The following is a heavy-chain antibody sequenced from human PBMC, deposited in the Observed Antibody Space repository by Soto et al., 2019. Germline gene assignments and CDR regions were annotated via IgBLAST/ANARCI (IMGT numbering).Heavy chain of an antibody. D-gene: IGHD2-15*01. CDR2: TSYDGSNK. CDR1: GFTFSDYA. J-gene: IGHJ1*01. V-gene: IGHV3-30*18. Sequence: QVQLVESGGAVVQPGRSLRLSCAASGFTFSDYAMHWVRQAPGKGLEWVALTSYDGSNKYYPDSVKGRFTISRDNSKNTVFLQMTGLRAEDTAVYYCAKWVATAAIEYFHHWGQGTLVTVSS. CDR3: AKWVATAAIEYFHH.